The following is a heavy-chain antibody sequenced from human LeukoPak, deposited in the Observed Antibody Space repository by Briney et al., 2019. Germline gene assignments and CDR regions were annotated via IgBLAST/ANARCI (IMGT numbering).Heavy chain of an antibody. J-gene: IGHJ4*02. CDR3: ARVGFGGYSYGYVDF. V-gene: IGHV4-39*01. CDR1: GGSISSSRYS. Sequence: SETLSLTCTVSGGSISSSRYSWGWIRQPPGKGLEWIGTIYDSGSTYYNPSLKSRFTISADTSKNQLSLRLSSVTAADTAVYYCARVGFGGYSYGYVDFWGQGTQVTVSS. CDR2: IYDSGST. D-gene: IGHD5-18*01.